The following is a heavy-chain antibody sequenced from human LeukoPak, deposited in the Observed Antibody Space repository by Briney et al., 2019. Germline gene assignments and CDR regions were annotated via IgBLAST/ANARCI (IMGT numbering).Heavy chain of an antibody. CDR3: AKTPTVVPAAYDY. CDR2: ISGSGGST. Sequence: GGSLRLSCAASEFTFSSYAMSWVRQAPGKGLEWVSAISGSGGSTYYADSVKGRFTISSDNSKNTLYLQMNSLRAEDTAVYYCAKTPTVVPAAYDYWGQGTLVTVSS. V-gene: IGHV3-23*01. CDR1: EFTFSSYA. J-gene: IGHJ4*02. D-gene: IGHD2-2*01.